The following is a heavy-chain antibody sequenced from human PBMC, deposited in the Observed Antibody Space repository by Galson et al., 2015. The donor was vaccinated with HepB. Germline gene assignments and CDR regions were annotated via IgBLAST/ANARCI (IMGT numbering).Heavy chain of an antibody. Sequence: SVKVSCKVSGGLFNTYGMTWVRQAPGQGLEWMGGIIPILGTPNYAQKFQGKVTITADKSTTTAYMELNSLRSDGTAVYYCAKGEGVVGATVIDWYDAWGQGTLVTVSS. CDR2: IIPILGTP. D-gene: IGHD1-26*01. CDR3: AKGEGVVGATVIDWYDA. V-gene: IGHV1-69*10. J-gene: IGHJ5*02. CDR1: GGLFNTYG.